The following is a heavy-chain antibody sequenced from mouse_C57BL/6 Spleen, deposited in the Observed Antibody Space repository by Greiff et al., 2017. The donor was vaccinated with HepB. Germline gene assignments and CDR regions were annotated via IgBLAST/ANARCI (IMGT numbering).Heavy chain of an antibody. J-gene: IGHJ3*01. D-gene: IGHD2-4*01. CDR2: ISSGGSYT. V-gene: IGHV5-6*01. CDR1: GFTFSSYG. CDR3: ARPFYYDYDWFAY. Sequence: EVQRVESGGDLVKPGGSLKLSCAASGFTFSSYGMSWVRQTPDKRLEWVATISSGGSYTYYPDSVKGRFTISRDNAKNTLYLQMSSLKSEDTAMYYCARPFYYDYDWFAYWGQGTLVTVSA.